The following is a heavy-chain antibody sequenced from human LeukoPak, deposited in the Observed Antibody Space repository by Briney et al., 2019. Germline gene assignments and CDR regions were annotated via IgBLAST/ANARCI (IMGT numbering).Heavy chain of an antibody. V-gene: IGHV3-30*18. CDR2: ISYDGSNK. Sequence: GGSLRLSCAASGFTFSSYGMHWVRQAPGKGLEWVAVISYDGSNKYYADSVKGRFTISRDNSKNTLYLQMNSLRAEDTAVYYCAKDRSDSPYYYYYMDVWGKGTTVTVSS. CDR3: AKDRSDSPYYYYYMDV. J-gene: IGHJ6*03. CDR1: GFTFSSYG. D-gene: IGHD2-21*01.